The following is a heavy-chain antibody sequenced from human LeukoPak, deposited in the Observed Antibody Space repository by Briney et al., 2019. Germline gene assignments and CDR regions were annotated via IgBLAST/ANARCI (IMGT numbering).Heavy chain of an antibody. CDR3: ASSGVTGAFDL. D-gene: IGHD3-10*01. Sequence: GGSLRLSCAASGFTSSSYEMNWVRHAPGNGLEWVSYIISIGTNIYYADSVKGRFPLSRENAKNSLYLQMNSLRGEDTVVYYCASSGVTGAFDLWGQGTMVTVSS. J-gene: IGHJ3*01. CDR2: IISIGTNI. V-gene: IGHV3-48*03. CDR1: GFTSSSYE.